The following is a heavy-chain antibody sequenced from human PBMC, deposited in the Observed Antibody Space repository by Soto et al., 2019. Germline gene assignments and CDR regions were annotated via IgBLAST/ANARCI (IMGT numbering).Heavy chain of an antibody. J-gene: IGHJ4*02. CDR2: IIPIFGTA. V-gene: IGHV1-69*13. CDR3: ASGHSAVAGDIDY. Sequence: ASVKVSCKASGGTFSSYAISWVRQAPGQGLEWMGGIIPIFGTANYAQKFQGRVTITADESTSTAYMELSSLRSEDTAVYYCASGHSAVAGDIDYWGQGTLVTVSS. D-gene: IGHD6-19*01. CDR1: GGTFSSYA.